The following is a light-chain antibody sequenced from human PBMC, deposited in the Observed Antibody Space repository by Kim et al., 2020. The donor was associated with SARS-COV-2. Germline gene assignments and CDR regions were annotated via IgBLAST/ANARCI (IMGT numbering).Light chain of an antibody. CDR2: DAS. Sequence: EVVLTQSPATLSLSPGERATLSCRASQSVSSYLAWYQQKPGQAPRLLIYDASNRATGIPARFSGSGSGTDFTLTISSLEPEDFAVYYCQHRSNWPPITFGQGTPLEIK. V-gene: IGKV3-11*01. CDR1: QSVSSY. CDR3: QHRSNWPPIT. J-gene: IGKJ5*01.